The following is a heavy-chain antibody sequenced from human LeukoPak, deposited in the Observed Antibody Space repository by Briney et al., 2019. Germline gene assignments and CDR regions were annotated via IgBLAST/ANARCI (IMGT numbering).Heavy chain of an antibody. J-gene: IGHJ6*03. CDR2: MIPIFGTA. CDR3: ARSDRGHCSGGSCYREGYYYYMDV. D-gene: IGHD2-15*01. Sequence: SVKVSCKASGGTFSSYAISWVRQAPGQGLEWMGGMIPIFGTANYAQTLQGRVTITAAESTSTAYMELSSLRSEDTAVYYCARSDRGHCSGGSCYREGYYYYMDVWGKGTTVTVSS. V-gene: IGHV1-69*13. CDR1: GGTFSSYA.